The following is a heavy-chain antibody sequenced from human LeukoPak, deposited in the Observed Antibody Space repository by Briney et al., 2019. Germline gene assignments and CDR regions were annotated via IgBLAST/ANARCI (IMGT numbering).Heavy chain of an antibody. CDR1: GFTFSDNW. CDR2: INKDGSEK. CDR3: ARDRRGSVDY. J-gene: IGHJ4*02. V-gene: IGHV3-7*01. Sequence: GGSLRLSCAGSGFTFSDNWMSWFRLPPGKGLEWVANINKDGSEKYYVDSVKGRFSISRDNPKNSLYLQMNSLRAEDTAVYYCARDRRGSVDYWGQGTLVTVSS. D-gene: IGHD3-10*01.